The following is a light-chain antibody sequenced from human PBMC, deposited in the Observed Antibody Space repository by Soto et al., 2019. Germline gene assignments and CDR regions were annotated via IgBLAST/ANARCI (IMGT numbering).Light chain of an antibody. CDR1: KSVSRQ. CDR2: DAS. Sequence: DIQMTQSPSTLSASVGDRVTITCRASKSVSRQLAWYQQKPGKAPKLLVYDASSLESGVPSRFSGSGSGTEFTLTISSLQPDDFATYFCQQYNAYPGTFGQGTKVDI. J-gene: IGKJ1*01. CDR3: QQYNAYPGT. V-gene: IGKV1-5*01.